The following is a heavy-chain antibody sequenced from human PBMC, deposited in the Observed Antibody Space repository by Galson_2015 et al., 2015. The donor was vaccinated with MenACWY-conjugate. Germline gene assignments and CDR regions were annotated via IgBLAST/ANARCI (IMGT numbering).Heavy chain of an antibody. V-gene: IGHV3-13*01. D-gene: IGHD1-20*01. CDR3: VRGFLSRDKWNGLGLDV. CDR2: ISTGGDT. Sequence: SLRLSCAASGFTFSNYDMHWVREARGKGLEWVSGISTGGDTYYSGSVKGRFTISRENAKNSLYLQMDSLRPGDTAIYYCVRGFLSRDKWNGLGLDVWGKGTTVLVSS. J-gene: IGHJ6*04. CDR1: GFTFSNYD.